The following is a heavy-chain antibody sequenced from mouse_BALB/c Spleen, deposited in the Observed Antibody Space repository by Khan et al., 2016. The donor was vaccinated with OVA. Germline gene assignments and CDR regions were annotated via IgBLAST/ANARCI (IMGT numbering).Heavy chain of an antibody. J-gene: IGHJ2*01. CDR2: INPHIGET. D-gene: IGHD1-1*01. CDR3: ARKNGSDFDY. Sequence: VQLQQSGPGLVKPGASVKISCKASGYSFTGYFMNWVMQSHGKSLEWIGRINPHIGETLYNQKFKGKATLTVDESSRTVHMELRSLASEDSAVYYCARKNGSDFDYWGQGTTLTVSS. CDR1: GYSFTGYF. V-gene: IGHV1-20*02.